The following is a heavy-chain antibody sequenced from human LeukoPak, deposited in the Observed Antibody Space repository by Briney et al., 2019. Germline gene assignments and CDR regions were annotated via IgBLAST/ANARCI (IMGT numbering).Heavy chain of an antibody. Sequence: SETLSLTCTVSGGSISSSSYYWGWIRQPPGKGLEWIGSIYYSGSTYYNPSLKSRVTISVDTSKNQFSLKLSSVTPADTAVYYGGRHFQVGDDYDILLVYSSFDYGGKGPLVIVS. CDR1: GGSISSSSYY. D-gene: IGHD3-9*01. V-gene: IGHV4-39*01. J-gene: IGHJ4*02. CDR2: IYYSGST. CDR3: GRHFQVGDDYDILLVYSSFDY.